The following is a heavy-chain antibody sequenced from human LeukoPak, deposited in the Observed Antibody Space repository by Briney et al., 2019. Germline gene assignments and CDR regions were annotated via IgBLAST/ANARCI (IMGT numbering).Heavy chain of an antibody. Sequence: GGSLRLSCAASGFTFTTYGMHWVRQAPGKGLVWVSRIMSDGRSTYADSVKGRFTISRDNSKNTLYLQMNSLRAEDTAVYYCARDGLRWNLYYYYGMDVWGQGTTVTVSS. CDR1: GFTFTTYG. J-gene: IGHJ6*02. V-gene: IGHV3-74*01. CDR3: ARDGLRWNLYYYYGMDV. CDR2: IMSDGRST. D-gene: IGHD1-1*01.